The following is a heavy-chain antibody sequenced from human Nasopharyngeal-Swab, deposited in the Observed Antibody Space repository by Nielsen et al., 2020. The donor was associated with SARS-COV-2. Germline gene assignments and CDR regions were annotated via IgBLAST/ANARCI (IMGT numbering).Heavy chain of an antibody. CDR2: SHYSGST. Sequence: SETLSLICTVSGASISSYYWSWIRQPPGKGLEWVAYSHYSGSTNYNPSLKSRVTMSVDTSKRQFSLMLTSVTAADTAVYYCARGFDYWGQGTLVTVSS. J-gene: IGHJ4*02. CDR1: GASISSYY. CDR3: ARGFDY. V-gene: IGHV4-59*08.